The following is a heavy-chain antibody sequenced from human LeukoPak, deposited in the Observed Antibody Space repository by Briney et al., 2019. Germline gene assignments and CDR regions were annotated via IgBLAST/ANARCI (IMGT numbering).Heavy chain of an antibody. CDR3: ARDGSSGIDY. CDR1: GFSLTTYG. V-gene: IGHV3-33*01. D-gene: IGHD3-10*01. CDR2: IWYDGSRK. Sequence: PGGSLRLSCAASGFSLTTYGTHWLRQAPGKGLEWVAVIWYDGSRKFYGDSVKGRFTVSRDTSENTMYLQMNTLRVDDTAVYYCARDGSSGIDYWGQGTLVTVSS. J-gene: IGHJ4*02.